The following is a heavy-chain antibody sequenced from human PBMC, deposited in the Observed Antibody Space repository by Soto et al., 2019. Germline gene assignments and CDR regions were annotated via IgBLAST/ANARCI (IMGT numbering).Heavy chain of an antibody. V-gene: IGHV3-74*01. CDR1: GFTFSSYW. Sequence: EVQLVESGGGLVQPGGSLRLSCAASGFTFSSYWMYWVRQAPGKGLEWVSHMNNDGSYTIYAESVEGRFTFSRDNAKNELYLQMNGLRPEDSAVYYCVRGAYMHPCDIWGQGTMVTVSS. CDR2: MNNDGSYT. J-gene: IGHJ3*02. CDR3: VRGAYMHPCDI. D-gene: IGHD1-20*01.